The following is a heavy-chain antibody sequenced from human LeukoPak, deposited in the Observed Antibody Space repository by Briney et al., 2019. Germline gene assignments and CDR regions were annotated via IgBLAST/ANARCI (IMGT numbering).Heavy chain of an antibody. CDR3: ARLGRYYDSSGYYGVYYFDY. CDR1: GYSISSGYY. CDR2: IYHSGNT. J-gene: IGHJ4*02. V-gene: IGHV4-38-2*02. Sequence: SETLSLTCSVSGYSISSGYYWGWIRQPPGKGLEWIGSIYHSGNTYYNPSLKSRVTISVDTSKNQFSLKLNSVTAADTAVYYCARLGRYYDSSGYYGVYYFDYWGQGTLVTVSS. D-gene: IGHD3-22*01.